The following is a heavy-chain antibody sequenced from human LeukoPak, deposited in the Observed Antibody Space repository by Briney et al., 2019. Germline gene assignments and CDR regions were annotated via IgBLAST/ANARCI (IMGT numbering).Heavy chain of an antibody. J-gene: IGHJ6*02. V-gene: IGHV4-34*01. D-gene: IGHD3-10*01. CDR1: GGSFSGYY. Sequence: AETLSLTCAVYGGSFSGYYLSWIRQPPGKGLEWIGEINHSGSTNYNPSLKSRVTISVDTSKNQFSLKLSSVPAADTAVYYCASEYYYGSGSYPYYYYGMDVWGQGTTVTVSS. CDR2: INHSGST. CDR3: ASEYYYGSGSYPYYYYGMDV.